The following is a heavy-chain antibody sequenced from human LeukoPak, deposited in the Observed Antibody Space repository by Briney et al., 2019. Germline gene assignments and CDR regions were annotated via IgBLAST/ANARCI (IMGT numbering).Heavy chain of an antibody. Sequence: GESLKISCKGSGFNFNSYWIGWVRQMPGKGLEWMGIIYPGDSDTRYSPSFQGQVTISADRSHSTAYLQWSRLKASDTAMYYCARPLLPGQSYAFHFWGQGTMVTVSS. D-gene: IGHD3-22*01. J-gene: IGHJ3*01. CDR3: ARPLLPGQSYAFHF. CDR2: IYPGDSDT. CDR1: GFNFNSYW. V-gene: IGHV5-51*01.